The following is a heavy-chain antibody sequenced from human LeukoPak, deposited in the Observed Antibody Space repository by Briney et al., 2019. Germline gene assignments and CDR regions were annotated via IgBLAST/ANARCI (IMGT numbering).Heavy chain of an antibody. V-gene: IGHV4-39*01. CDR1: GGSISSSSYY. J-gene: IGHJ4*02. Sequence: SETLSLTCTVSGGSISSSSYYWGRIRQPPGKGLEWIGSIYYSGSTYYKPSLKSRVTISVDTSKNQFSLKLSSVTAADTAVYYCARHYARGYSYGSYYFDYWGQGTLVTVSS. CDR3: ARHYARGYSYGSYYFDY. D-gene: IGHD5-18*01. CDR2: IYYSGST.